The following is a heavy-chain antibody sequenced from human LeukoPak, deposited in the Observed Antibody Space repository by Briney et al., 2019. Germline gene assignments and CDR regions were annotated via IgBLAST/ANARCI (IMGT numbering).Heavy chain of an antibody. J-gene: IGHJ4*02. V-gene: IGHV3-23*01. CDR1: GFTFNNYA. Sequence: PGASLRLSCAASGFTFNNYAMSWVRQAPGKGLEWVSAILGSGRSAYYADSVKGRFTISRDNSKNSLFLQMNSLRVEDTALYHCSKWGDYDVLTGYYDSDFWGQGTPVTVSA. CDR3: SKWGDYDVLTGYYDSDF. CDR2: ILGSGRSA. D-gene: IGHD3-9*01.